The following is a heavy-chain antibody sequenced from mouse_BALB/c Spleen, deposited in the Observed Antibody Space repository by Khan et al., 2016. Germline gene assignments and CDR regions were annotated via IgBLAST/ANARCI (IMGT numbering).Heavy chain of an antibody. Sequence: QVQLQQSGPSLVQPSQSLSITCTVSGFSLTTYVVHWVRQSPGKGLEWLGVIWRGGNTDYNAAFMSRLRITKDNSKSQVFFKMNSLQADDTAIYXCAKGDYCDSVGAWVAYWGQGSLVTVSA. V-gene: IGHV2-5-1*01. J-gene: IGHJ3*01. D-gene: IGHD2-4*01. CDR3: AKGDYCDSVGAWVAY. CDR2: IWRGGNT. CDR1: GFSLTTYV.